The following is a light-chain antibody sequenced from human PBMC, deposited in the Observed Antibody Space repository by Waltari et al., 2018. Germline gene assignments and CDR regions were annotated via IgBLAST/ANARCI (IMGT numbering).Light chain of an antibody. CDR3: QQANTCPYT. CDR2: AAS. J-gene: IGKJ2*01. Sequence: DIQMTQSPSSVSASIGNRVTITCRASQGIASWLAWYQQKPGKAPKVVIYAASRLRSGVPSRFSGSFSGTNFTLMITNLQPEDFATYYCQQANTCPYTFGQGTKLEIK. CDR1: QGIASW. V-gene: IGKV1D-12*01.